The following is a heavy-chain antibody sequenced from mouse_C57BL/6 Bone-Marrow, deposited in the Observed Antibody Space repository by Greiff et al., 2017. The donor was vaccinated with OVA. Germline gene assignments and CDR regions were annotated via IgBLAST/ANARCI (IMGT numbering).Heavy chain of an antibody. CDR1: GYTFTDYY. CDR3: AETAQATAWFAY. J-gene: IGHJ3*01. CDR2: IYPGSGNT. Sequence: VQLQQSGAELVRPGASVKLSCKASGYTFTDYYINWVKQRPGQGLEWIARIYPGSGNTYYNEKFKGKATLTAEKSPSTAYMQLSSLTSEDSAVYFCAETAQATAWFAYWGQGTLVTVSA. D-gene: IGHD3-2*02. V-gene: IGHV1-76*01.